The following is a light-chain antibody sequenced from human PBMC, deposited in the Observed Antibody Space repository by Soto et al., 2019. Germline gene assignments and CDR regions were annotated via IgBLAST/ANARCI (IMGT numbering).Light chain of an antibody. CDR1: SSNIGAGYD. CDR2: GNI. Sequence: QSFLTQPPSESGAPGRSVTISCTSSSSNIGAGYDVHWYQQLPGTAPKLLIFGNINRPSGVPDRFSGSKSGTSASLAIPGLQAEDEGDYYCQSYDSTLSARYVFGTGTKVTAL. CDR3: QSYDSTLSARYV. V-gene: IGLV1-40*01. J-gene: IGLJ1*01.